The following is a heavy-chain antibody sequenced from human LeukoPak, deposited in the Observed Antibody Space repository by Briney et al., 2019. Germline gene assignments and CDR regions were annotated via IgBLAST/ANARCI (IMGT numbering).Heavy chain of an antibody. D-gene: IGHD3-10*01. CDR3: ATEPGIGYAFDI. CDR2: INPDGSEK. V-gene: IGHV3-7*01. CDR1: GITFSNYW. Sequence: PGGPLRLSCAASGITFSNYWMSWVRQAPGKGLKWVANINPDGSEKNYAHSVKGRFTISRDNAKNSLSLQMNSLRAEDMAVYYCATEPGIGYAFDIWGQGRMVTVSS. J-gene: IGHJ3*02.